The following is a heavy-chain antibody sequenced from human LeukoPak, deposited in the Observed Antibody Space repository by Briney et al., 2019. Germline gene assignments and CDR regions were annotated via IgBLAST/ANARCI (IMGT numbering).Heavy chain of an antibody. CDR2: ISASSDSP. CDR3: AKGDWCDY. CDR1: GFTFSHYT. D-gene: IGHD2-15*01. V-gene: IGHV3-23*01. J-gene: IGHJ4*02. Sequence: GGSLRLSCAASGFTFSHYTMTWVRRAPGKGLEWVSTISASSDSPYYADSVKGRFTISRDNSKNTLYLQMSSLRAEDTAVYYCAKGDWCDYWGQGTLVTVSS.